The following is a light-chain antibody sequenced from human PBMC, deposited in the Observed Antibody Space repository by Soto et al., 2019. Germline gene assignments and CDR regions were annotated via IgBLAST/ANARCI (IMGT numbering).Light chain of an antibody. J-gene: IGLJ2*01. Sequence: HSALTQPASVSGSPGQSITISCTGTSSDVGGYNYVSWYQQHTGKAPKLMIYEVSNRPSGVSNRFSGSKSGNTASLTISGLQAEDEADYYCSSYTSSSTHVVFGGGTKVTVL. CDR1: SSDVGGYNY. V-gene: IGLV2-14*01. CDR3: SSYTSSSTHVV. CDR2: EVS.